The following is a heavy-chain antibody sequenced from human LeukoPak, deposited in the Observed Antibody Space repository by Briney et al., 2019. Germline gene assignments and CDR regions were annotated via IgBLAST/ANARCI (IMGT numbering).Heavy chain of an antibody. Sequence: SETLSLTCTVSGGSISRYYWSWIRQPPGKRLEWIGYIYYSGSTNYNPSLKSRVTISVDTSKNQFSLKLSSVTAADTAVYYCARGVIGAAGPVGYWGQGTLVTVFS. CDR2: IYYSGST. V-gene: IGHV4-59*01. CDR1: GGSISRYY. D-gene: IGHD6-13*01. CDR3: ARGVIGAAGPVGY. J-gene: IGHJ4*01.